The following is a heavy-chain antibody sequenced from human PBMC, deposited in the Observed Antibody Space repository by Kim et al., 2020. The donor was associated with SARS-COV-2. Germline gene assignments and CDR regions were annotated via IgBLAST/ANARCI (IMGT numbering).Heavy chain of an antibody. J-gene: IGHJ6*03. Sequence: ASVKVSCKASGYTFTSYGISWVRQAPGQGLEWMGWISAYNGNTNYAQKLQGRVTMTTDTSTSTAYMELRSLRSDDTAVYYCAREEGGYSGYDSPSNYYYYMDVWGKGTTVTVSS. V-gene: IGHV1-18*01. CDR1: GYTFTSYG. CDR3: AREEGGYSGYDSPSNYYYYMDV. CDR2: ISAYNGNT. D-gene: IGHD5-12*01.